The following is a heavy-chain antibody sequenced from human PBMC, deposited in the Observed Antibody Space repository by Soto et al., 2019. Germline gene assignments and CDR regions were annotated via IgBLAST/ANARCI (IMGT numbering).Heavy chain of an antibody. Sequence: GSLRLACAASGLSFRSYGMHGVRQAPGKGLEWVAVISYDGSKKYYADSVKGRFTISRDNSKNTLYLQMNRLKVEDTAVYYCANARYYYRDFDYRRQG. CDR3: ANARYYYRDFDY. V-gene: IGHV3-30*18. CDR2: ISYDGSKK. CDR1: GLSFRSYG. J-gene: IGHJ4*02. D-gene: IGHD3-10*01.